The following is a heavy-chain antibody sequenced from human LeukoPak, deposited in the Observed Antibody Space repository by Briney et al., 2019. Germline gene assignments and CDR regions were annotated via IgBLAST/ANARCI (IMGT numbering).Heavy chain of an antibody. V-gene: IGHV3-30*02. D-gene: IGHD3-22*01. CDR1: GFTFSSYG. J-gene: IGHJ3*02. Sequence: GGSLRLSCAASGFTFSSYGMHWVRQAPGKGLEWVAFIRYDGSNKYYADSVKGRFTISRDNSKNTLYLQMNSLRAEDTAVYYCARAGVYYDSSGYYSAFDIWGQGTMVTVSS. CDR3: ARAGVYYDSSGYYSAFDI. CDR2: IRYDGSNK.